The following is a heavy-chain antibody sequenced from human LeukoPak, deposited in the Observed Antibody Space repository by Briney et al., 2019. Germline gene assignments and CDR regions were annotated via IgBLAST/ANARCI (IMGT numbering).Heavy chain of an antibody. D-gene: IGHD5-18*01. V-gene: IGHV3-53*01. CDR3: AKRVAASSGTNDY. Sequence: PGGSLRLSCAASGFSVSSNYMSWVRQSPGKGLEWVSIIYSSGSTYYADSLEGRFTISRDNSKNTLCLQVNSLRAEDTAIYYCAKRVAASSGTNDYWGQGTLVTVSS. CDR2: IYSSGST. J-gene: IGHJ4*02. CDR1: GFSVSSNY.